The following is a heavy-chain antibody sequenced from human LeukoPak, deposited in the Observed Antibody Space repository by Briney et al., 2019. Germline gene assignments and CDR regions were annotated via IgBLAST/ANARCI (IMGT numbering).Heavy chain of an antibody. V-gene: IGHV4-34*01. D-gene: IGHD2-15*01. CDR2: INHSGST. CDR3: AALGYCSGGSCYEGDY. Sequence: PSETLSLTCAVYGGSFSGYYWSWVRQPPGKGLEWIGEINHSGSTNYNPSLRSGGTISVDTSKNQFSLKLSSVTAADTAVYYCAALGYCSGGSCYEGDYWGQGTLVTVSS. J-gene: IGHJ4*02. CDR1: GGSFSGYY.